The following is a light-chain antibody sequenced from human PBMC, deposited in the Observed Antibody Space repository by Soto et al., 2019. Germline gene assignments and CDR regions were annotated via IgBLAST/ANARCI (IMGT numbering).Light chain of an antibody. V-gene: IGKV3-15*01. CDR2: GAS. CDR1: PSVSSN. Sequence: EIVLTQSPGTLSLSPGKRATLSCRASPSVSSNLAWYQQKPGQAPRLLIYGASTRATGIPARFSGSGSGTEFTLTISSLQSEDFGVYYCQQYNNWPPITFGQGTRLEIK. J-gene: IGKJ5*01. CDR3: QQYNNWPPIT.